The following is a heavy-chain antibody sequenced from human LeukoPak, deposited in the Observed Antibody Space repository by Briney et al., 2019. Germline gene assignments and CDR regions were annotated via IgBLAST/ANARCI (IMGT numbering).Heavy chain of an antibody. CDR3: AREVDYFDSSGYYLSAFDI. Sequence: GGSLRLSCAASGFTFSSYTMNWVRQAPGKGLEWVSSISSRSGYIYYADSVKGRFTISRDNAKNSLYLQMNSLRAEDTAVYYCAREVDYFDSSGYYLSAFDIWGQGTMVTVSS. CDR2: ISSRSGYI. V-gene: IGHV3-21*01. CDR1: GFTFSSYT. D-gene: IGHD3-22*01. J-gene: IGHJ3*02.